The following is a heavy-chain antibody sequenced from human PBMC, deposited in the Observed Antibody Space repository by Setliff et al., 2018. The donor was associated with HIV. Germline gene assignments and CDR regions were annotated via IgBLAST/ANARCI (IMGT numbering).Heavy chain of an antibody. CDR2: IYISGST. Sequence: SETLSLTCTVSGDSISSGSYYWSWIRQPAGKGLEWIGRIYISGSTNYNPSLKSRVTMSVDTSKNQFSLNLSSVTAADTAVYYCARDRMPMASWVPDKWGQGTLVTVSS. D-gene: IGHD2-2*01. V-gene: IGHV4-61*02. CDR3: ARDRMPMASWVPDK. CDR1: GDSISSGSYY. J-gene: IGHJ4*02.